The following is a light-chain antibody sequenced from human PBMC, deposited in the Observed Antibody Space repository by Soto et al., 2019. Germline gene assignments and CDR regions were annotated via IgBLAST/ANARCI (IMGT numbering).Light chain of an antibody. CDR1: QSVSNW. CDR3: QQYRTYLT. CDR2: DAS. V-gene: IGKV1-5*01. Sequence: DLHMTQSPSTLSASVGDRVSITFRASQSVSNWLAWYQQQPGKAPKLLISDASTLGNGVPSRVSGRGSGTEFTLTIPSLQTDDFATDYCQQYRTYLTFGQGTKVE. J-gene: IGKJ1*01.